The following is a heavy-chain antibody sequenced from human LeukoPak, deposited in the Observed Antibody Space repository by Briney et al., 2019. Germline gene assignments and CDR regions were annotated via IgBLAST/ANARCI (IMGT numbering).Heavy chain of an antibody. CDR1: GDSINSFY. Sequence: SETLSLTCTVSGDSINSFYWSWIRQPAGKGLEWIGRIYTSGSTNYSPSLKSRVTMSVDTSKNQFSLKLSSVTAADTAVYYCAVLFGDLLNSGDYWGQGTLVTVSS. CDR3: AVLFGDLLNSGDY. D-gene: IGHD3-10*02. J-gene: IGHJ4*02. V-gene: IGHV4-4*07. CDR2: IYTSGST.